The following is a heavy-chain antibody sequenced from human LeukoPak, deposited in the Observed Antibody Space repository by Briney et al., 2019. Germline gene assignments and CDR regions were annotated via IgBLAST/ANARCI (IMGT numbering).Heavy chain of an antibody. V-gene: IGHV4-38-2*02. J-gene: IGHJ6*03. CDR3: ASSGSGRYYYYYYMDV. CDR2: IYYSGST. Sequence: SETLSLTCTVSGYSISSGYYWGWIRQPPGKGLEWIGSIYYSGSTYYNPSLKSRVTISVDTSKNQFSLKLSSVTAADTAVYYCASSGSGRYYYYYYMDVWGKGTTVTISS. D-gene: IGHD3-10*01. CDR1: GYSISSGYY.